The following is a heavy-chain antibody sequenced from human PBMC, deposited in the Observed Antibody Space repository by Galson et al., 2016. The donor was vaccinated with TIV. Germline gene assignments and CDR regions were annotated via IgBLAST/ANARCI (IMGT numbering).Heavy chain of an antibody. J-gene: IGHJ5*02. CDR2: ISNRGSMK. CDR3: ARERSGSDFQNWFDP. Sequence: SLRLSCAASGFTFSSYEMNWVRQAPGKGLEWVSYISNRGSMKFYADSVKGRFTISRDNAKSSLYLQMNSLRADDTAVYYCARERSGSDFQNWFDPWGQGTLVTVSS. CDR1: GFTFSSYE. D-gene: IGHD1-26*01. V-gene: IGHV3-48*03.